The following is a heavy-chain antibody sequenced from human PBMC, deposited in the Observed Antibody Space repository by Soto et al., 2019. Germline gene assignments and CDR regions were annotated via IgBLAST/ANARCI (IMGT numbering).Heavy chain of an antibody. CDR3: AKCSVGTVRTSGWCNGFDP. Sequence: EVRLLESGGGLAQPGGSRRLSCAASGFTFSSSAMNWVRQAPGKGLEWVSSIRVGGGDTFYADSVRRRFTVSRDISRNTLYLQMNSLRAEDTAIYYCAKCSVGTVRTSGWCNGFDPWGQGTLVTVSS. CDR1: GFTFSSSA. V-gene: IGHV3-23*01. D-gene: IGHD6-19*01. J-gene: IGHJ5*02. CDR2: IRVGGGDT.